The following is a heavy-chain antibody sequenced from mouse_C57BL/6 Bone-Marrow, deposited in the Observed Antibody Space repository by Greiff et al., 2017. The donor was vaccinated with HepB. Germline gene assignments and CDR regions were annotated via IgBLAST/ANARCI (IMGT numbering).Heavy chain of an antibody. CDR1: GYTFTSYG. CDR3: ARRCYYYYFDY. J-gene: IGHJ2*01. CDR2: IYPCGGNT. Sequence: VHLVEPGAELVRPGASVKLSCKASGYTFTSYGMSWVKQRTGQGLEWIGEIYPCGGNTNYNEKFKGKATMTVDKSSSTAYMELRSLTSEDSAVYFCARRCYYYYFDYWGQGTTLTVSS. V-gene: IGHV1-81*01. D-gene: IGHD2-3*01.